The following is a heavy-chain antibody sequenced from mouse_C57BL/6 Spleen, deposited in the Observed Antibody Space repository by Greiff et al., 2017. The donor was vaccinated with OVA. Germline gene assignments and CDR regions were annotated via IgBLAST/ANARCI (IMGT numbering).Heavy chain of an antibody. V-gene: IGHV1-18*01. CDR2: INPNNGGT. Sequence: VQLQQSGPELVKPGASVKIPCKASGYTFTDYNMDWVKQSHGKSLEWIGDINPNNGGTIYNQKFKGKATLTVDKSSSTAYMDLRSLTSEDTAVYYCARARSLYWYFDVWGTGTTVTVSS. CDR3: ARARSLYWYFDV. J-gene: IGHJ1*03. CDR1: GYTFTDYN.